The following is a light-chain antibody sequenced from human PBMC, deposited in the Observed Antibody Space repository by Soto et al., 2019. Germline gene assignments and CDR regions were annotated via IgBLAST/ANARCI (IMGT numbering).Light chain of an antibody. Sequence: EIVLTQSPATLSLSPGERATLSCRASQSVSSSNLAWYQQKPGQAPRLVISGSSSRAAGLPDRFSGSGSGTDFTLTSSRLEPEDFAVYYCQHYDDSPPRYTFGQGTKREIK. CDR2: GSS. CDR3: QHYDDSPPRYT. J-gene: IGKJ2*01. V-gene: IGKV3-20*01. CDR1: QSVSSSN.